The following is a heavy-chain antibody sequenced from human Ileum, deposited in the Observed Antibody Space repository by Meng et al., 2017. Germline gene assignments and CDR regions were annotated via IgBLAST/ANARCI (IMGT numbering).Heavy chain of an antibody. CDR1: GINLRSYG. CDR3: ARDRGSYDPIDL. CDR2: IWHDGNNI. D-gene: IGHD3-16*01. V-gene: IGHV3-33*01. J-gene: IGHJ5*02. Sequence: GQLVESGGVVIQPGSYLTFSWAAAGINLRSYGMHWVRQAPGKGLELMGVIWHDGNNIYYAESVKGRFTVSRDNSQNTLFLQMNTMRVEDTAVYFCARDRGSYDPIDLWGPGTLVTVSS.